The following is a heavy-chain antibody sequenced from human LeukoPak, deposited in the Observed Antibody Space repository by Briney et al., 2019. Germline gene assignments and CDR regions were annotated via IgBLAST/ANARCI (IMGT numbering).Heavy chain of an antibody. Sequence: SETLSLTCAVYGGSFSGYYWSWIRQPPGKGLEWIGEINHSGSTYYNPSLKSRVTISVDTSKNQFSLKLSSVTAADTAVYYCARVEGSGSYLDYWGQGTLVTVSS. CDR2: INHSGST. V-gene: IGHV4-34*01. CDR3: ARVEGSGSYLDY. D-gene: IGHD1-26*01. CDR1: GGSFSGYY. J-gene: IGHJ4*02.